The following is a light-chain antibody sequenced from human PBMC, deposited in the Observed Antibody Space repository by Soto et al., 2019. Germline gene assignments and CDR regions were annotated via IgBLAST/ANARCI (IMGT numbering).Light chain of an antibody. V-gene: IGLV2-8*01. CDR3: TSYAGNNIWV. Sequence: QSALTQPPSAAGSPGQSVTISCTGTSSDVGAYKYVSWYQQYPGKAPKLMIYEVSKRPSGVPDRFSGSKSGKTASLTVSGLQPEDEADYYCTSYAGNNIWVFGGGTKVTVL. J-gene: IGLJ3*02. CDR2: EVS. CDR1: SSDVGAYKY.